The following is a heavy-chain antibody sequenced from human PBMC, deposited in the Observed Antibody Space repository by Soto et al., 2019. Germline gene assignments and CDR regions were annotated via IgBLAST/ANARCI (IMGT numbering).Heavy chain of an antibody. CDR3: ARAYSDAFDI. D-gene: IGHD2-15*01. CDR1: GFTFSDYY. V-gene: IGHV3-11*01. CDR2: ISRSGTGI. Sequence: GESRRLSWAVSGFTFSDYYIAWVRQAPGKGLEWVSYISRSGTGIYHADSMKGRFTISRENDKKSLYLQMSSLRAEYTAGYYCARAYSDAFDIWGQGTMVTVSS. J-gene: IGHJ3*02.